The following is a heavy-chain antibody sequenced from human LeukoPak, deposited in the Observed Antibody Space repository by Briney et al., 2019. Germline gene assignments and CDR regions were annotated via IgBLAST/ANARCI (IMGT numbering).Heavy chain of an antibody. J-gene: IGHJ4*02. D-gene: IGHD6-13*01. V-gene: IGHV3-23*01. CDR3: AKTAAAGTPTNFDY. CDR2: ISASGGGT. Sequence: GGSLRLSCTASGFTFNSYTMNWVRQAPGEGLEWVSIISASGGGTYYADSVKGRFIISRDNSKNTLYLQMNSLRAEDTAIYYCAKTAAAGTPTNFDYWGQGTLVTVSS. CDR1: GFTFNSYT.